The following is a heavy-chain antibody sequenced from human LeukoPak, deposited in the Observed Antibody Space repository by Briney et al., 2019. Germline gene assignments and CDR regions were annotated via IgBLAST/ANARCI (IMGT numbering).Heavy chain of an antibody. CDR1: GGSISSINYY. D-gene: IGHD1-26*01. V-gene: IGHV4-39*01. J-gene: IGHJ4*02. CDR2: IHYSGST. Sequence: SETLSLTCTVSGGSISSINYYWGWIRQPPGKGLEWIGSIHYSGSTYYNPSLKSRVTISVDTSKNQFSLTLSSVPAADTAVYHCPKLRANYYGIVDFWGQGTLVNVSS. CDR3: PKLRANYYGIVDF.